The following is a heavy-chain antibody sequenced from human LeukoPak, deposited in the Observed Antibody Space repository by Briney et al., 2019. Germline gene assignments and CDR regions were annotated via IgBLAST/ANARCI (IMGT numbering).Heavy chain of an antibody. CDR2: IYPGDSDT. CDR3: ATTRPYYDILTGYTPYAFDI. Sequence: GESLKISCKGSGYIFSSYWIGWVRQMPGKGLEWMGIIYPGDSDTRYSPSFQGQVTISADKSISTAYLQWSSLKASDTAMYYCATTRPYYDILTGYTPYAFDIWGQGTMVTVSS. J-gene: IGHJ3*02. D-gene: IGHD3-9*01. CDR1: GYIFSSYW. V-gene: IGHV5-51*01.